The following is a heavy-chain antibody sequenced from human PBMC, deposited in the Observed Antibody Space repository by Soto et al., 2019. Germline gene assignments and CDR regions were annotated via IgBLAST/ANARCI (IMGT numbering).Heavy chain of an antibody. Sequence: QFQLVQSGAEVGNPGASVKLSCKASGFTFASYGITWVRQAPGQGLEWMGWITADNGNTNYAQNLQGRVTMTTDSSKSTAYMELWRLRSDDTAVYYCARGYSYGSYWYFDLWGRGTLVTVSS. D-gene: IGHD1-26*01. CDR3: ARGYSYGSYWYFDL. J-gene: IGHJ2*01. CDR1: GFTFASYG. V-gene: IGHV1-18*04. CDR2: ITADNGNT.